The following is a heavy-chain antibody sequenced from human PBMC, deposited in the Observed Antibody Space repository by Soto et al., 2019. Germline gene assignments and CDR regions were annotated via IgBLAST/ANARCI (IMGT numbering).Heavy chain of an antibody. J-gene: IGHJ6*02. V-gene: IGHV1-69*01. CDR2: IITIFGTA. CDR3: ARARTMVRGRINYYYYYGMDV. Sequence: QVQLVQSGAEVKKPGSSVKVSCKASGGTFSSYAISWVRQAPGQGLEWMGGIITIFGTANYAQKFQGRVTITADESTSTAYMELSSLRSEDTAVYYCARARTMVRGRINYYYYYGMDVWGQGTTVTVSS. CDR1: GGTFSSYA. D-gene: IGHD3-10*01.